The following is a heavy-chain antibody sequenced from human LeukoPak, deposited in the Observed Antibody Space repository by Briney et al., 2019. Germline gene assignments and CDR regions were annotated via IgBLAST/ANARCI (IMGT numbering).Heavy chain of an antibody. CDR1: GYTFTSYY. V-gene: IGHV1-46*01. Sequence: ALVKVSCKASGYTFTSYYMHWVRQAPGQGLEWMGIINPSGGSTSYAQKFQGRVTMTRDMSTSRVYMELSSLRSEDTAVYYCARDPFTREYSSGQTGWFDPWGQGTLVIVSS. J-gene: IGHJ5*02. D-gene: IGHD6-19*01. CDR2: INPSGGST. CDR3: ARDPFTREYSSGQTGWFDP.